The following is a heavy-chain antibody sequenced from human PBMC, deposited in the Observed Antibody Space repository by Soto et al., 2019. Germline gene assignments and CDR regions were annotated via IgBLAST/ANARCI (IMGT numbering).Heavy chain of an antibody. CDR2: ISGSGSST. J-gene: IGHJ4*02. CDR1: GLTFSSYA. V-gene: IGHV3-23*01. Sequence: EVQLLESGGGLVQPGGSLRLSCAASGLTFSSYAMSWVRQAPGKGLEWVSAISGSGSSTYYADSVKCRFTISRDNSKNTLYLQMNGLRAEDTAVYYCAYSSTPFDYWGQGTLVTVSS. D-gene: IGHD6-13*01. CDR3: AYSSTPFDY.